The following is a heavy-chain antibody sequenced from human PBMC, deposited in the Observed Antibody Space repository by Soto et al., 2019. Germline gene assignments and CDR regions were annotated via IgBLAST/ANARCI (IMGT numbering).Heavy chain of an antibody. Sequence: ETLSLSCAASGFTFSSYVLSWVRQAPGKGLEWVSAISSIGGNTFYADSVKGRFTISRDNSENTLYLQMDSLRAEDTAVYYCAGDGHSGYWGQGTLVTVSS. J-gene: IGHJ4*02. CDR1: GFTFSSYV. V-gene: IGHV3-23*01. CDR2: ISSIGGNT. CDR3: AGDGHSGY.